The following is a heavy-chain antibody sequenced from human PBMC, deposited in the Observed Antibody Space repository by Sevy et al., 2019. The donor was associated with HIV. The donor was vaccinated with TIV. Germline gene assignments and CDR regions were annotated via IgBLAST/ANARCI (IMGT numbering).Heavy chain of an antibody. V-gene: IGHV1-69*13. CDR3: AGVGGNGSSTSCHLYYYYGMDV. Sequence: ASVKVSCKASGGTFSSYAISWVRQAPGQGLEWMGGIIPIFCTANYAQKFQGRVTITADESTSTAYMELSSLRSEDTAVYYCAGVGGNGSSTSCHLYYYYGMDVWGQGTMVTVSS. CDR1: GGTFSSYA. CDR2: IIPIFCTA. J-gene: IGHJ6*02. D-gene: IGHD2-2*01.